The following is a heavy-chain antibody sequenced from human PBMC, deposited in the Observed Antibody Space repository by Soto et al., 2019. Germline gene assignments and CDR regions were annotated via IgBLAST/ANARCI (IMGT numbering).Heavy chain of an antibody. Sequence: PSETLSLTCTVSGGSISSYYWSWIRQPAGKGLEWIGRIYTSGSTNYNPSLKSRVTMSVDTSKNQFSLKLSSVTAADTAVYYCAGGPGSSTSDGWFDPWGQETLVTVSS. D-gene: IGHD6-6*01. CDR2: IYTSGST. V-gene: IGHV4-4*07. J-gene: IGHJ5*02. CDR1: GGSISSYY. CDR3: AGGPGSSTSDGWFDP.